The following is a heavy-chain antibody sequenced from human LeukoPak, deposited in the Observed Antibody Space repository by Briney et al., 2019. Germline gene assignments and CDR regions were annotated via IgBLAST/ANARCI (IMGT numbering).Heavy chain of an antibody. CDR1: GYSFTSYW. Sequence: GDSLKISCKGSGYSFTSYWIGWVRQMPGKGLEWMGIIYPGDSDTRYSPSFQGQVTISADKSISTAYLQWSSLKAWDTAMYYCASLPKYYDILTGRGYWGQGTLVTVSS. J-gene: IGHJ4*02. CDR3: ASLPKYYDILTGRGY. CDR2: IYPGDSDT. V-gene: IGHV5-51*01. D-gene: IGHD3-9*01.